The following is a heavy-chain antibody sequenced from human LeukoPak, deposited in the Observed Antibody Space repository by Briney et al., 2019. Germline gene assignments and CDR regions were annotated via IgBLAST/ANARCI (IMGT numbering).Heavy chain of an antibody. D-gene: IGHD2-2*01. CDR3: ARGRGYCSSTSCYHFDY. J-gene: IGHJ4*02. CDR2: MNPNSGNT. CDR1: GYTFTSYD. Sequence: ASVKVFCKASGYTFTSYDINWVRQATGQGLEWMGWMNPNSGNTGYAQKFQGRVSITRNTSISTAYMELSSLRSEDTAVYYCARGRGYCSSTSCYHFDYWGQRTLVTASS. V-gene: IGHV1-8*03.